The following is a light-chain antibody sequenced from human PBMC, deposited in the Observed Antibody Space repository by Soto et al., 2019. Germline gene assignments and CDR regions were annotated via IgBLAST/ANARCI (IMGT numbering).Light chain of an antibody. J-gene: IGLJ2*01. Sequence: QSVLTQPPSASGTPGQRVTISCSGSSFNIGSNYVYWYQQLPGTAPKLLIYRNNERPSGVPDRLSGSRSGTSASLDISGLRSEYEAEYYCASWDASLRGVVFGGGTKVTVL. V-gene: IGLV1-47*01. CDR3: ASWDASLRGVV. CDR2: RNN. CDR1: SFNIGSNY.